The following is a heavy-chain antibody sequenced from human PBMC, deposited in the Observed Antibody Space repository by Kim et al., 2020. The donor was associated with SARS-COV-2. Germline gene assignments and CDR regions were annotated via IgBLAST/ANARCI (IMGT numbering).Heavy chain of an antibody. CDR1: GDTFTKYA. D-gene: IGHD1-20*01. CDR3: AKDNWNLGSLDYFMDV. V-gene: IGHV1-69*04. Sequence: SVKVSCKSSGDTFTKYAFSWVRQAPGRGLEWMGRIIPSLPLANYAQRFQDRLTITADTVTSTAYMELISLGSEDTAVYYCAKDNWNLGSLDYFMDVWGTGTSVIVS. J-gene: IGHJ6*03. CDR2: IIPSLPLA.